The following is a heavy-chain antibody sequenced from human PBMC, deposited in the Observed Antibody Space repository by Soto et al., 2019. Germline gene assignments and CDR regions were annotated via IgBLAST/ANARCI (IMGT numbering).Heavy chain of an antibody. D-gene: IGHD6-6*01. V-gene: IGHV1-18*04. J-gene: IGHJ6*02. Sequence: SSVKVSCKASGYTFTSYGISWVRQAPGQGLEWMGWISAYNGNTNYAQKLQGRVTMTTDTSTSTAYMELRSLRSDDTAVYYCARDMRARLYYYYGMDVWGQGTTVIVSS. CDR2: ISAYNGNT. CDR1: GYTFTSYG. CDR3: ARDMRARLYYYYGMDV.